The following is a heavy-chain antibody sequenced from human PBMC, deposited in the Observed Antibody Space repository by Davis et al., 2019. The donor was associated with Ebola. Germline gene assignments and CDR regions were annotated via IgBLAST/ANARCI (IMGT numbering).Heavy chain of an antibody. Sequence: GESLKTPCAAPGFTLSSYAMHWVRQAPGKGLEWVAVISYDGSNKYYADSVKGRFTISRDNSKNTLYLQMNSLRAEDTAVYYCARGLGQLVPGVGFDPWGQGTLVTVSS. D-gene: IGHD6-6*01. V-gene: IGHV3-30*04. CDR3: ARGLGQLVPGVGFDP. J-gene: IGHJ5*02. CDR2: ISYDGSNK. CDR1: GFTLSSYA.